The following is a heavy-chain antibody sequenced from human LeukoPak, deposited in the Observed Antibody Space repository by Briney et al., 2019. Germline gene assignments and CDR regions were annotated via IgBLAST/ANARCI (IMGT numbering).Heavy chain of an antibody. J-gene: IGHJ6*02. CDR3: ARYCSTTRCQGAYYGMDV. V-gene: IGHV3-23*01. CDR2: ISGSGGST. D-gene: IGHD2-2*01. CDR1: GLTFSSYA. Sequence: PGGSLRLFCAASGLTFSSYAMIWVRPAPGKGLEWLSTISGSGGSTYYADSVKGRFTISRDNSKNTLYLQMNSLRAEDTALYYCARYCSTTRCQGAYYGMDVWGQGTTVTVSS.